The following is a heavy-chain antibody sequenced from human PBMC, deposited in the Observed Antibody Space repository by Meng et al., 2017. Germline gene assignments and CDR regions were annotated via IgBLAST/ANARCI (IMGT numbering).Heavy chain of an antibody. V-gene: IGHV6-1*01. CDR1: GDSVSSNSAA. CDR3: ARGVVYAISYFDY. J-gene: IGHJ4*02. D-gene: IGHD2-8*02. Sequence: VQRQQSVPGLVQPAQTLSLTCAIPGDSVSSNSAACNCIRQSSSRGLEWLGRTYYRSKWYNDYAVSVKSRIPINPDTSKNQFSLQLNSVTPEDTAVYYCARGVVYAISYFDYWGQGTLVTVSS. CDR2: TYYRSKWYN.